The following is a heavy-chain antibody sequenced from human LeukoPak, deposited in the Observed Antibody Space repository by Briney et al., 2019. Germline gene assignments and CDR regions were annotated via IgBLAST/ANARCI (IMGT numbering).Heavy chain of an antibody. CDR2: VYTSGST. CDR1: GGSISSYY. D-gene: IGHD4-11*01. V-gene: IGHV4-4*07. Sequence: SETLSLTCTVSGGSISSYYWSWIRQPPGKGLEWIGRVYTSGSTNYNPSLKSRVTMSVDTSKNLFSLNLTSVTAADTAVYYCAREATVSRYFDYWGQGTLVTVSS. CDR3: AREATVSRYFDY. J-gene: IGHJ4*02.